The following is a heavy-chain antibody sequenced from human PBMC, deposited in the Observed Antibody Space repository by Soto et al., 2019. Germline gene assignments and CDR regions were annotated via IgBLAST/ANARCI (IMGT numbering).Heavy chain of an antibody. CDR2: IIPISGAA. J-gene: IGHJ3*02. D-gene: IGHD7-27*01. CDR1: GGTFSNYV. Sequence: SVKVSCKASGGTFSNYVVNWVRQAPGQGLEWMGRIIPISGAANYAQKFQGRVTITGDTSTSTSYMELSRLRSDDTAVYYCASPQNWARDAFDIWGQGTMVTVSS. CDR3: ASPQNWARDAFDI. V-gene: IGHV1-69*06.